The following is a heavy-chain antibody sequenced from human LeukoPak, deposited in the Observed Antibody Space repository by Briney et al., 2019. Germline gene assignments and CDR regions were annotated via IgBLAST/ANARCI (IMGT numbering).Heavy chain of an antibody. V-gene: IGHV3-53*01. CDR2: IYSGGST. D-gene: IGHD3-10*01. CDR3: ASGSGSYRTPYYYMDV. CDR1: GFTVSSNY. J-gene: IGHJ6*03. Sequence: PGGSLRLSCVASGFTVSSNYMSCVRQAPGEGLEWVSVIYSGGSTYYADSVKGRFTISRDNSKNTLYLQMNSLRAEDTAVYYCASGSGSYRTPYYYMDVWGTGTTVTVSS.